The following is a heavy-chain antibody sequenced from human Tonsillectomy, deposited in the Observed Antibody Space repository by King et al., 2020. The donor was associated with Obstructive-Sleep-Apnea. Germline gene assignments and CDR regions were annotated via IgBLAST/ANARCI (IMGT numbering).Heavy chain of an antibody. CDR2: INPSGGST. D-gene: IGHD6-19*01. J-gene: IGHJ5*02. CDR3: ARDRLPGYSSYWFDP. Sequence: QLVQSGAEVKKPGASVKVSCKASGYTFTSYYMHWVRQAPGQGLEWMGIINPSGGSTSYAQKFQGRVTMTRDTPTSTVYMELSSLRSEDTAVYYCARDRLPGYSSYWFDPWGQGTLVTVSS. CDR1: GYTFTSYY. V-gene: IGHV1-46*01.